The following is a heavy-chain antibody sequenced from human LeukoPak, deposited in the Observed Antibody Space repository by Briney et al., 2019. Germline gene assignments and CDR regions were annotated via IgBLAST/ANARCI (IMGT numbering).Heavy chain of an antibody. CDR1: GGSISSYY. CDR2: IYYSGST. J-gene: IGHJ4*02. V-gene: IGHV4-59*01. D-gene: IGHD4-23*01. Sequence: SETLSLTCTVSGGSISSYYWSWIRQPPGKGLEWIGYIYYSGSTNYNPSLKSRVTISVDTSKNQFSLKLSSVTAADTAVYYCARGASTVVTPSPTLDYWGQGTLVTVSS. CDR3: ARGASTVVTPSPTLDY.